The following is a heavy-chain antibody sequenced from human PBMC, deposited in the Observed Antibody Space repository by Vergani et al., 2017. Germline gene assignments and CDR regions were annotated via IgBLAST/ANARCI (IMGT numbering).Heavy chain of an antibody. V-gene: IGHV5-51*01. CDR3: DRLYGRDSSGSKYFDY. D-gene: IGHD3-22*01. CDR1: GYSFTNYW. J-gene: IGHJ4*02. Sequence: EVQLVQSGAEVKKPGESLNISCQISGYSFTNYWIGWVRQLPGKGLEWMGIIHPADSVTSYSPSFQGQVTISVDKSISTAYLQRSSLRASDSAMCYCDRLYGRDSSGSKYFDYWGQGTLVTVSS. CDR2: IHPADSVT.